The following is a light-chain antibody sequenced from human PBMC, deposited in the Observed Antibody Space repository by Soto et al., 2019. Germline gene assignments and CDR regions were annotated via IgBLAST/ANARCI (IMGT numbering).Light chain of an antibody. J-gene: IGKJ2*01. V-gene: IGKV4-1*01. CDR1: QSLLYISNNRNY. CDR2: WAS. Sequence: DIVMTQSPDSLAVSLGERATINCKSSQSLLYISNNRNYLAWYQQKPGQPPKMLIYWASTRESGVPDRFSGSGSDTDFTLNISSLQAEDVAVYYCQQYYSTPLTFGQGTKLEIK. CDR3: QQYYSTPLT.